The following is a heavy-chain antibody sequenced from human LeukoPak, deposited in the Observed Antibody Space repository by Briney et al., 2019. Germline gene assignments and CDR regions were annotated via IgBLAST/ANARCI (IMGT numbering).Heavy chain of an antibody. CDR3: ASWYSSGWYGSGDYYYGMDV. J-gene: IGHJ6*02. D-gene: IGHD6-19*01. CDR1: GGSVSSGSYY. CDR2: IYYSGST. Sequence: SETLSLTCTVSGGSVSSGSYYWSWIGQPPGKGLEWIGYIYYSGSTNYNPSLKSRVTISVDTSKNQFSLKLSSVTAADTAVYYCASWYSSGWYGSGDYYYGMDVWGQGTTVTVSS. V-gene: IGHV4-61*01.